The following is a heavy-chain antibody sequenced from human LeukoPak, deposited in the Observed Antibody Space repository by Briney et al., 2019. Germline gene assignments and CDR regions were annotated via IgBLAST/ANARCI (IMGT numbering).Heavy chain of an antibody. Sequence: ASVKVSRKPSGYTFTGYYMHWVRQAPRQGLEWMGWINPNSGGTNYAQKFHGRVTMTRDTSISTAYMELSRLRSDDTAVYYCARSGPKIFGVVTLFDYWGQGTLVTVSS. CDR3: ARSGPKIFGVVTLFDY. CDR2: INPNSGGT. D-gene: IGHD3-3*01. V-gene: IGHV1-2*02. J-gene: IGHJ4*02. CDR1: GYTFTGYY.